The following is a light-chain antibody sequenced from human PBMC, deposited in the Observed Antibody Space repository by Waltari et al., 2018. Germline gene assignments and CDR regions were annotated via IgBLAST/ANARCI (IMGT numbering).Light chain of an antibody. J-gene: IGKJ2*01. CDR3: QQRSSWPFMYT. CDR2: DAS. Sequence: EIVLTQSPATLSLSPGEKATLSCRASQSISKSLAWYQHKPGQAPRRLIYDASNRPTDIPARFSGSGSGTDFTLTISSLEPEDFAVYYCQQRSSWPFMYTFGQGTKLEIK. CDR1: QSISKS. V-gene: IGKV3-11*01.